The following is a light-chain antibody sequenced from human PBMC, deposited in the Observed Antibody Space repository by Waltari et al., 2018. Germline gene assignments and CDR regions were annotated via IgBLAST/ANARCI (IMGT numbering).Light chain of an antibody. CDR2: DAS. J-gene: IGKJ1*01. V-gene: IGKV3-20*01. CDR3: QMYVRLPAT. Sequence: EIVLTQSPGTLSLSPGERATLSCRASQSVGRSLTWYQQRHGQAPRLLIYDASTRATGIPDRFSGGGSGIDFSITISRLEPEDFAVYYCQMYVRLPATFGQGTKVEI. CDR1: QSVGRS.